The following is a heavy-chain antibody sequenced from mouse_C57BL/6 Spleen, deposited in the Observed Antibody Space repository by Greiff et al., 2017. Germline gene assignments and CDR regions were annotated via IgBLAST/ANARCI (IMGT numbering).Heavy chain of an antibody. D-gene: IGHD1-1*01. V-gene: IGHV1-52*01. Sequence: QVQLQQPGAELVRPGSSVKLSCKASGYTFTSYWMHWVKQRPIQGLEWFGNIDPSDSETHYNQKFKDKATLTVDKSSSTAYMQLSSLSSEDSAVYYCVTTVGDFDYWGQGTTLTVSS. J-gene: IGHJ2*01. CDR1: GYTFTSYW. CDR2: IDPSDSET. CDR3: VTTVGDFDY.